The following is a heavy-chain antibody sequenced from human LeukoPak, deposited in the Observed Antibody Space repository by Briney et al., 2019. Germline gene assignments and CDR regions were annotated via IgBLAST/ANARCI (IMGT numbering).Heavy chain of an antibody. V-gene: IGHV1-18*01. D-gene: IGHD6-6*01. J-gene: IGHJ6*03. CDR1: GYTFTSYG. CDR3: ARCSSSPWGYYYYYMDV. CDR2: ISAYNGNT. Sequence: GASVKVSCKASGYTFTSYGISWVRQAPGQGLEWMGWISAYNGNTNYAQKLQGRVTMTTDTSTSTAYMELRSLRSDDTAVYYCARCSSSPWGYYYYYMDVWGKGTTVTVSS.